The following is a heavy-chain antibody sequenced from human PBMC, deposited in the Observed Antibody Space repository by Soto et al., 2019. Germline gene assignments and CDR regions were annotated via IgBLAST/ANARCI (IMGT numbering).Heavy chain of an antibody. J-gene: IGHJ6*02. CDR3: ARDQSGWYYYYYYGMDV. CDR1: GFTFSSYW. V-gene: IGHV3-7*03. Sequence: PGGSLRLSCAASGFTFSSYWMSWVRQAPGKGLEWVANIKQDGSEKYYVDSVKGRFTISRDNAKNSLYLQMNSLRAEDTAVYYCARDQSGWYYYYYYGMDVWGQGTTVTVSS. D-gene: IGHD6-19*01. CDR2: IKQDGSEK.